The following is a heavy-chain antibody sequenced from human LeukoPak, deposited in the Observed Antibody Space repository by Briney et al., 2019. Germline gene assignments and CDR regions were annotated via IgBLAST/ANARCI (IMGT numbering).Heavy chain of an antibody. CDR1: GGSISXXX. D-gene: IGHD3-10*01. J-gene: IGHJ4*02. Sequence: SETLSLTCTVSGGSISXXXXXXIRQPPGXXXXXXXXIYYSGSTNYNPSLXXXXXISVDTSKNQFSLKLSSVAAADTAVYYCAGNYYGSGSYYRFDYWGQGTLVTVSS. CDR2: IYYSGST. V-gene: IGHV4-59*08. CDR3: AGNYYGSGSYYRFDY.